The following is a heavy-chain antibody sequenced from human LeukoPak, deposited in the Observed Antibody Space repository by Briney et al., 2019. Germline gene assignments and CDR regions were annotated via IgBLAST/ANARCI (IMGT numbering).Heavy chain of an antibody. Sequence: GGSLRLSCAASGFTFSDYYMSWIRQAPGKGLEWVSYISSSGSTIYYADSVKGRFTISRDNAKNSLYLQMNSLRAEDTAVYYCARPLLYYYGSETYFWFDPWGQGTLVTVSS. J-gene: IGHJ5*02. V-gene: IGHV3-11*04. CDR3: ARPLLYYYGSETYFWFDP. D-gene: IGHD3-10*01. CDR2: ISSSGSTI. CDR1: GFTFSDYY.